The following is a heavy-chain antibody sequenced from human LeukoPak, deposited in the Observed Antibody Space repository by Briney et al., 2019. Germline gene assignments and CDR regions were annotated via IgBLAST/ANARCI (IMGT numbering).Heavy chain of an antibody. CDR3: AREYCSGTTCYLPGY. J-gene: IGHJ4*02. V-gene: IGHV3-7*04. D-gene: IGHD2-15*01. CDR1: GFSFSAYW. CDR2: INGDGSEQ. Sequence: GGSLGLSCAASGFSFSAYWMSWVRQAPGKGLEWLANINGDGSEQYYVDSVKGRFTISRDNAMNSLYLQMNSLRADDTAVYYCAREYCSGTTCYLPGYWGQGTLVTVSS.